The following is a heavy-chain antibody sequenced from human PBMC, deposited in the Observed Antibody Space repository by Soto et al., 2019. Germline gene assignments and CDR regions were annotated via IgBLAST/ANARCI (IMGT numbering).Heavy chain of an antibody. J-gene: IGHJ6*02. Sequence: PGGSLRLSCAASGFTVGSNYMSWVRQAPGKGLEWVSVIYSGGSTYYADSVKGRFTISRDNSKNTLYLQMNSVRAEDTAVYYCARDRYSGYDYYYFGMDVWGQGTTVTVSS. V-gene: IGHV3-53*01. CDR1: GFTVGSNY. CDR2: IYSGGST. D-gene: IGHD5-12*01. CDR3: ARDRYSGYDYYYFGMDV.